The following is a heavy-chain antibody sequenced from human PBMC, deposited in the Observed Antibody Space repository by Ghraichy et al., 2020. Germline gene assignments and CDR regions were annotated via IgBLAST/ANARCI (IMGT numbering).Heavy chain of an antibody. V-gene: IGHV4-39*01. Sequence: SETLSLTCTVSGGSISSSSYYWGWIRQPPGKGLEWIGSIYYSGSTYYNPSLKSRVTISVDTSKNQFSLKLSSVTAADTAVYYCALTITAGYCSSTCCFDYWSQGTLVTVSS. CDR2: IYYSGST. J-gene: IGHJ4*02. CDR3: ALTITAGYCSSTCCFDY. D-gene: IGHD2-2*01. CDR1: GGSISSSSYY.